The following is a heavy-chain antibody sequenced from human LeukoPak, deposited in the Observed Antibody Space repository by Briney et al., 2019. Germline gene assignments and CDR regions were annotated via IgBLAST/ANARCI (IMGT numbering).Heavy chain of an antibody. V-gene: IGHV4-59*12. CDR2: IYYSGST. CDR3: ARLSYYDSSGYAGPNDY. J-gene: IGHJ4*02. D-gene: IGHD3-22*01. CDR1: GGSISSYY. Sequence: SETLSLTCTVSGGSISSYYWSWIRQPPGKGLEWIGYIYYSGSTNYNPSLKSRVTISVDTSKNQFSLKLSSVTAADTAVYYCARLSYYDSSGYAGPNDYWGQGTLVTVSS.